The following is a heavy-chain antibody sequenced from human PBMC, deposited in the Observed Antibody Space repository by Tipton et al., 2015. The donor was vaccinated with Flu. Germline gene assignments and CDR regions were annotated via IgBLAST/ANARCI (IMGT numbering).Heavy chain of an antibody. CDR2: IYPGDSET. Sequence: QLVQSGAEVKKPGESLKISCKGSGYRFTTHWIGWVRQMPGKGLDWMGMIYPGDSETRYSPSFQGQVTMSADKSTRTAYLQWRSLKASDTAMYYCARRIDFGTLDAFVRWGQATMVTVSS. J-gene: IGHJ3*02. CDR3: ARRIDFGTLDAFVR. D-gene: IGHD1-14*01. V-gene: IGHV5-51*01. CDR1: GYRFTTHW.